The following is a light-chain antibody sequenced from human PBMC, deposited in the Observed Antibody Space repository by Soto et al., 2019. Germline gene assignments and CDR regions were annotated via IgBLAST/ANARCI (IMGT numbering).Light chain of an antibody. J-gene: IGKJ2*01. CDR2: GAS. CDR3: QQYGSSLYT. Sequence: EIVLTQSPGTLSLSPGERATLSCRASQSVSSSYLAWYQQKPGQAPRLLIYGASSSATGIPDRFSGSGSGTDFTLTISRLEPEDFAVYYCQQYGSSLYTFGLGTKLEIK. V-gene: IGKV3-20*01. CDR1: QSVSSSY.